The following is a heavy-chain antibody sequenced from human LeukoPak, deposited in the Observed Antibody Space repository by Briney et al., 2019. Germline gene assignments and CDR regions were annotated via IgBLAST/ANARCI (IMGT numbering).Heavy chain of an antibody. CDR3: AREGNYYDSSGYYYGDDY. D-gene: IGHD3-22*01. Sequence: PGGSLRLSCAASGFTFSSYSMNWVRQAPGKGLEWVSSISSSSSYIYYADSVKGRLTISRDNAKNSLYLQMNSLRAEDTAVYYCAREGNYYDSSGYYYGDDYWGQGTLVTVSS. CDR2: ISSSSSYI. J-gene: IGHJ4*02. CDR1: GFTFSSYS. V-gene: IGHV3-21*04.